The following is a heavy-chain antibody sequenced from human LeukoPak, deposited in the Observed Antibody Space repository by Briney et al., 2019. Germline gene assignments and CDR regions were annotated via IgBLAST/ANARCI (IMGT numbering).Heavy chain of an antibody. CDR2: INTSGTT. D-gene: IGHD5-24*01. J-gene: IGHJ2*01. CDR3: ARGCRDGYSNYWYFDL. CDR1: GVSISSGAYY. Sequence: SETLSLTCTVSGVSISSGAYYWSWIRQPAGKALEWIGRINTSGTTNYDPSVKSRVTISVDTSKNQFSLNLSSVTAADTAVYYCARGCRDGYSNYWYFDLWGRGTLVTVSS. V-gene: IGHV4-61*02.